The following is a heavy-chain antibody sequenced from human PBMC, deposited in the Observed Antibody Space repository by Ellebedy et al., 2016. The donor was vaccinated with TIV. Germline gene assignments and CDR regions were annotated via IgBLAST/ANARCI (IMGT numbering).Heavy chain of an antibody. J-gene: IGHJ5*02. CDR1: GGSISSGGYY. CDR3: ARLYGSGSYLNWFDP. D-gene: IGHD3-10*01. Sequence: SETLSLXXTVSGGSISSGGYYWSWIRQHPGKGLEWIGYIYYSGSTYYNPSLKSRVTISVDTSKNQFSLKLSSVTAADTAVYYCARLYGSGSYLNWFDPWGQGTLVTVSS. V-gene: IGHV4-31*03. CDR2: IYYSGST.